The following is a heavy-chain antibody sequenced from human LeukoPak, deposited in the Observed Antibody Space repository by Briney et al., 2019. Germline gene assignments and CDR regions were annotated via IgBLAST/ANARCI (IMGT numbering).Heavy chain of an antibody. V-gene: IGHV3-7*01. CDR3: ARIDDYGDTYYFDY. D-gene: IGHD4-17*01. Sequence: GGSLRLSCAASGFTFSSYWMSWVRQAPGKGLEWVANIKQDGSEKYYVDSVKGRFTISRDNAKNSLYLQMNSLRAEDTAVYYCARIDDYGDTYYFDYWGQGTLVAVSS. J-gene: IGHJ4*02. CDR2: IKQDGSEK. CDR1: GFTFSSYW.